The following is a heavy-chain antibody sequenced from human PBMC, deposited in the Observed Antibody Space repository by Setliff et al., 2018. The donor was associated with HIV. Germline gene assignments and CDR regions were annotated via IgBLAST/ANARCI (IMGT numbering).Heavy chain of an antibody. J-gene: IGHJ5*02. CDR1: GGSFSGYY. Sequence: PSETLSLTCAVYGGSFSGYYWSWIRQPPGKGLEWIGEINHSGSTNYNPSLKSRVTISVDTSKNQFSLKLSSVTAADTAVYYCARVKSPTNYYDSSGYNWFDPWG. CDR2: INHSGST. V-gene: IGHV4-34*01. CDR3: ARVKSPTNYYDSSGYNWFDP. D-gene: IGHD3-22*01.